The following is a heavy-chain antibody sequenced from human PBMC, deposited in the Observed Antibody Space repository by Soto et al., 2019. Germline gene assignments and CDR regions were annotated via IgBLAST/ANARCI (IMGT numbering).Heavy chain of an antibody. Sequence: EVQLVESGGGLVQPGGSLRLSCAASGLTFSSYWMHWVRQAPGKGLVWVSRISTDGSVTTYADSVKGRFTISRDNAKNTLYLQMNSLRTEDTAVYYCARAPYSSGWWGFDYCGQGTLVTVSS. CDR3: ARAPYSSGWWGFDY. CDR2: ISTDGSVT. J-gene: IGHJ4*02. V-gene: IGHV3-74*01. CDR1: GLTFSSYW. D-gene: IGHD6-19*01.